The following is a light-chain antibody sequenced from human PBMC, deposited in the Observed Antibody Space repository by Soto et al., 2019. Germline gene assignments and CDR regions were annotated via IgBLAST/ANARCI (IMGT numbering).Light chain of an antibody. CDR3: LQDINYPWT. CDR2: AST. V-gene: IGKV1-12*01. Sequence: DIQMTQSPSSVSASVGDRVTITCRATQDLRNWLAWYQQKPGQAPKLLISASTTLQSGVPSRFSGGGSGTDFTLTISSLQPEDFATYYCLQDINYPWTFGQGTKVEIK. J-gene: IGKJ1*01. CDR1: QDLRNW.